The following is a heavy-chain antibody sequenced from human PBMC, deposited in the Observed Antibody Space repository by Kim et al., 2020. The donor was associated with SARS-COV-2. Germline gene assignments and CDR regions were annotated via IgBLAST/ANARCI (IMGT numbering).Heavy chain of an antibody. Sequence: GGSLRLSCAASGFTFSSYAMSWVRQAPGKGLEWVSAISGSGGSTYYADSVKGRFTISRDNSKNTLYLQMNSLRAADTAVYYCAKKDGYNLDYYYYGMDVWGQGTTVTVSS. CDR1: GFTFSSYA. J-gene: IGHJ6*02. CDR2: ISGSGGST. V-gene: IGHV3-23*01. CDR3: AKKDGYNLDYYYYGMDV. D-gene: IGHD5-12*01.